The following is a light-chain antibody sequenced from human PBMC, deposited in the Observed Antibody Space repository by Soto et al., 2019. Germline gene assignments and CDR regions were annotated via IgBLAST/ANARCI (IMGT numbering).Light chain of an antibody. CDR3: TSCTTSTTMI. Sequence: QSALTQPASVSGSPGQSITISCTGTSSDIGAYNFVSWYQQHPGKAPKLMLYDVNIRPSGVSNRFSGSKSGNTASLTISGLQAEDEADNYCTSCTTSTTMIFGGGTKLTVL. CDR1: SSDIGAYNF. J-gene: IGLJ2*01. V-gene: IGLV2-14*03. CDR2: DVN.